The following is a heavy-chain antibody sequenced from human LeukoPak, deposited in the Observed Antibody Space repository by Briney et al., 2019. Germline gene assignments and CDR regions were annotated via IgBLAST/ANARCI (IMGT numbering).Heavy chain of an antibody. D-gene: IGHD3-22*01. CDR1: GFTFSSYS. Sequence: GGSLRLSCAASGFTFSSYSMNWVRQAPGKGLEWVSSISSSSSYIYYADSVKGRFTISGDNAKNSLYLQMNSLRAEDTAVYYCARVSYRRITMIVVAFDAFDIWGQGTMVTVSS. V-gene: IGHV3-21*01. CDR2: ISSSSSYI. J-gene: IGHJ3*02. CDR3: ARVSYRRITMIVVAFDAFDI.